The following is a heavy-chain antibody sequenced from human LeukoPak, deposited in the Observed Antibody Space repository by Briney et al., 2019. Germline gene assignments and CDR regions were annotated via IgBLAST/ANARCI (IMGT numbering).Heavy chain of an antibody. Sequence: SETLSLTCTDSGGSISRYYWNWVRQPPGKGLEWRGYIYYSGSTNYNPSLKSRVTISVVTSKTQFSLKLSSVTAADTAVYYCARTASSSGYSSSWLYYFDYWGQGNLVTVSS. CDR3: ARTASSSGYSSSWLYYFDY. J-gene: IGHJ4*02. CDR2: IYYSGST. CDR1: GGSISRYY. V-gene: IGHV4-59*01. D-gene: IGHD6-13*01.